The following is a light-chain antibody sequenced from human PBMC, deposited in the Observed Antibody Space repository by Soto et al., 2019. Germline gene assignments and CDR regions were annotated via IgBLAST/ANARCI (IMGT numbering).Light chain of an antibody. V-gene: IGKV3-11*01. CDR1: QSINNY. Sequence: EILWTQSPATMSLSPGSRSTISWRASQSINNYLAWYQQKPGQAHRLLIYGVSNRATGIKARFSGSGSGTDFALTISRLESEDFAVYYCKPYGTFPWTFGHGTKVDIK. J-gene: IGKJ1*01. CDR3: KPYGTFPWT. CDR2: GVS.